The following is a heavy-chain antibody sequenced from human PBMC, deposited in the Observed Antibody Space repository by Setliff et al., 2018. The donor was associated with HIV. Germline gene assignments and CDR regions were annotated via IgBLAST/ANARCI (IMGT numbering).Heavy chain of an antibody. D-gene: IGHD2-21*02. J-gene: IGHJ6*03. CDR2: IKQDGSDK. CDR1: GFTFSAYW. V-gene: IGHV3-7*03. CDR3: ARVTSEYIYGDNNYYYMDV. Sequence: GGSLRLSCAASGFTFSAYWMIWVRQTPGKGLEWLATIKQDGSDKYYVHSVEGRFTISRDNAKNSLSLQLNSLRAEDTAVYSCARVTSEYIYGDNNYYYMDVWGKGTTVTVSS.